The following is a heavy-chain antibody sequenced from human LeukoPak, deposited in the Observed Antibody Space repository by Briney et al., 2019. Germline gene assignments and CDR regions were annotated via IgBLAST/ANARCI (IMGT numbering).Heavy chain of an antibody. CDR2: INPSGGST. V-gene: IGHV1-46*01. D-gene: IGHD6-13*01. CDR1: GYTFTSYY. J-gene: IGHJ4*02. CDR3: ARDPHSSSWYDY. Sequence: ASVKVSCKSSGYTFTSYYMHWVRQAPGQGLEWMGIINPSGGSTSYAQKFQGRVTMNRDTSTSTVYMELSSLRSEDTAVYYRARDPHSSSWYDYWGQGTLVTVSS.